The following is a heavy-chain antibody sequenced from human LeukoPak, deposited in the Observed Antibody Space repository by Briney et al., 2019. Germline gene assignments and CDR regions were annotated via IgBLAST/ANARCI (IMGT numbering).Heavy chain of an antibody. Sequence: GRSLRLSCAASGFTFSSYGMHWVRQAPGKGLEWVAVISYDGSNKYYADSVKGRFTISRDNSKNTLYLQMNSLRAEDTAVYYCAKDGLVVAATSYYYGMDVWGQGTTVTVSS. J-gene: IGHJ6*02. CDR2: ISYDGSNK. V-gene: IGHV3-30*18. CDR1: GFTFSSYG. D-gene: IGHD2-15*01. CDR3: AKDGLVVAATSYYYGMDV.